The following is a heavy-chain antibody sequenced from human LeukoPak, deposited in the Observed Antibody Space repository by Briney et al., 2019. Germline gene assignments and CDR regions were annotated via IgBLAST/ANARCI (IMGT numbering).Heavy chain of an antibody. CDR3: SSSSLGSGYSYGWVFG. CDR2: MNPNSGNT. D-gene: IGHD5-18*01. CDR1: GYTFTSYD. V-gene: IGHV1-8*01. Sequence: ASVKVSCKASGYTFTSYDINWVRQATGQGLDWMGWMNPNSGNTGYAQKFQGRVTMTRNTSISTAYMELSSLRSEDTAVFYCSSSSLGSGYSYGWVFGWRQATLVTVSP. J-gene: IGHJ4*02.